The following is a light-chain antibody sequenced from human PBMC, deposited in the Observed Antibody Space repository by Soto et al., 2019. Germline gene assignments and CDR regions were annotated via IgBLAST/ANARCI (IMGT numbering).Light chain of an antibody. Sequence: DIQMTQSASSLSASFGDRVTMTCRASESISTWLAWYQQKPGKAPKLLIYGASSLESGVPPRFSGCGSGTEFTLTISSLKSEDFAVYYCQQYNNWPMFGQGTQVDIK. V-gene: IGKV1-5*03. J-gene: IGKJ1*01. CDR2: GAS. CDR1: ESISTW. CDR3: QQYNNWPM.